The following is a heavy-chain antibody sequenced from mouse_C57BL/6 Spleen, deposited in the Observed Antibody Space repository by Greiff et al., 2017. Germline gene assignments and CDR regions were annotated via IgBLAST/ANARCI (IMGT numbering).Heavy chain of an antibody. V-gene: IGHV1-15*01. Sequence: QVQLQQSGAELVRPGASVTLSCKASGYTFTDYEMHWVKQTPVHGLEWIGAIDPETGGTAYNQKFKGKAILTADKSSSTAYMERRSLTSEDSAVYYCTRRYDYSYAMDYWGQGTSVTVSS. D-gene: IGHD2-4*01. CDR1: GYTFTDYE. J-gene: IGHJ4*01. CDR2: IDPETGGT. CDR3: TRRYDYSYAMDY.